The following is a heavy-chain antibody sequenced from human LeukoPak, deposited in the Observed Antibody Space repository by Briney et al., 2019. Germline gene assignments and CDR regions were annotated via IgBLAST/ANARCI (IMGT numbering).Heavy chain of an antibody. D-gene: IGHD6-13*01. CDR1: GFTFSSYG. CDR2: ISYDGSNK. J-gene: IGHJ5*02. V-gene: IGHV3-30*03. Sequence: GGSLRLSCAASGFTFSSYGMHWVRQAPGKGLEWVAVISYDGSNKYYADSVKGRFTISRDNSKNTLYLQMNSLRAEDTAVYYCARDRYGSSWYWFDPWGQGTLVTVSS. CDR3: ARDRYGSSWYWFDP.